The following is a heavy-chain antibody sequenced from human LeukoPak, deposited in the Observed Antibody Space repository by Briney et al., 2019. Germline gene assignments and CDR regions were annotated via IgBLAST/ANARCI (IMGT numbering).Heavy chain of an antibody. CDR3: ARVRGGAVADFFGY. CDR2: INPNSGGT. V-gene: IGHV1-2*06. CDR1: GYTFTGYY. Sequence: ASVKVSCKASGYTFTGYYMHWVRQAPGQGLEWMRRINPNSGGTNYAQKFQGRVTMTRGTSISTAYMELSRLRSDDTAVYYCARVRGGAVADFFGYWGQGTLVTVSS. J-gene: IGHJ4*02. D-gene: IGHD6-19*01.